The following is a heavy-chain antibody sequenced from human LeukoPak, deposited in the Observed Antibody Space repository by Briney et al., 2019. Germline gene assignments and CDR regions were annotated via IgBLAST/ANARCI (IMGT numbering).Heavy chain of an antibody. V-gene: IGHV3-7*01. CDR2: IKKDGSEE. CDR3: ARDLEQQLATGCDY. J-gene: IGHJ4*02. D-gene: IGHD6-13*01. Sequence: GGSLRLSCAASGFTFSSYWMSWVRQAPGKGLEWVANIKKDGSEEYYVDSVKGRFTISRDNAKNSLYLQMNSLRAEDTAVYYCARDLEQQLATGCDYWGQGTLVTVSS. CDR1: GFTFSSYW.